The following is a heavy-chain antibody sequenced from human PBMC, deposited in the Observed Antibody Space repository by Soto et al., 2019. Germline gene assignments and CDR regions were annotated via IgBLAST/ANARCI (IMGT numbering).Heavy chain of an antibody. D-gene: IGHD6-19*01. J-gene: IGHJ4*02. CDR1: GFTFSSYG. V-gene: IGHV3-33*01. Sequence: ESGGGVVQPGRSLRLSCAASGFTFSSYGMHWVRQAPGKGLEWVAVIWYDGSNKYYADSVKGRFTISRDNSKNTLYLQMNSLRAEDTAVYYCARVGYSSGGGFDYWGQGTLVTVSS. CDR3: ARVGYSSGGGFDY. CDR2: IWYDGSNK.